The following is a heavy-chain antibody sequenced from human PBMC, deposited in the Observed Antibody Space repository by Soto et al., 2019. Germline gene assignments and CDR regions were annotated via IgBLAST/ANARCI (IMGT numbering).Heavy chain of an antibody. Sequence: QVQLVQSGAEVQKPGSSVKVSCKASGGTFSSYAISWVRQAPGQGLEWMGGIIPIFGTANYAQKFQGRVTITADESTSTAYMGLSSLRSEDTAVYYCARERRLMVYAQTNYYYGMDVWGQGTTVTVSS. CDR3: ARERRLMVYAQTNYYYGMDV. V-gene: IGHV1-69*01. CDR1: GGTFSSYA. CDR2: IIPIFGTA. D-gene: IGHD2-8*01. J-gene: IGHJ6*02.